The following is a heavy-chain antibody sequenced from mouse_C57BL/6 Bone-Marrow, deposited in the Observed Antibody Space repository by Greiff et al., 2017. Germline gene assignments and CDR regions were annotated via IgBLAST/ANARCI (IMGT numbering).Heavy chain of an antibody. CDR3: AEGMDY. V-gene: IGHV1-55*01. CDR1: GYTFTSYW. J-gene: IGHJ4*01. Sequence: VQLQQPGAELVKPGASVKMSCKASGYTFTSYWITWVKQRPGQGLEWIGVIYPGSGSTNYNEKFKSKATMTVDTSSSTAYMQLSSLTSEDTAVYYCAEGMDYWGQGTSVTVSS. CDR2: IYPGSGST.